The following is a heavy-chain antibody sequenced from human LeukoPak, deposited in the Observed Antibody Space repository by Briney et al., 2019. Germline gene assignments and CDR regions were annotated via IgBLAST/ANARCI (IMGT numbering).Heavy chain of an antibody. V-gene: IGHV4-34*01. D-gene: IGHD3-22*01. J-gene: IGHJ4*02. CDR2: INHSGST. CDR3: ARVRYYDSSGQTTIDY. Sequence: SETLSLTCAVYGGSFSGYYWSWIRQPPGKGLEWIGEINHSGSTNYNPSLKSRVTISVDTSKNQFSLKLSSVTAVDTAVYYCARVRYYDSSGQTTIDYWGQGTLVTVSS. CDR1: GGSFSGYY.